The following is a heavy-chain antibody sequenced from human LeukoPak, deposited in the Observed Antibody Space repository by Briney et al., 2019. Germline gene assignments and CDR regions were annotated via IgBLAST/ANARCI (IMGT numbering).Heavy chain of an antibody. CDR1: VFTLSRYW. D-gene: IGHD3-22*01. J-gene: IGHJ4*02. Sequence: GGSLRLSCAASVFTLSRYWMSWVRQAPGKGLEWVANIKPDGSEKYCVDSVKGRFTISRDNSKNSLYLQMNSLRAEDTAVYYCARENDSSGYSAWDYWGQGPLVTVSS. CDR3: ARENDSSGYSAWDY. CDR2: IKPDGSEK. V-gene: IGHV3-7*01.